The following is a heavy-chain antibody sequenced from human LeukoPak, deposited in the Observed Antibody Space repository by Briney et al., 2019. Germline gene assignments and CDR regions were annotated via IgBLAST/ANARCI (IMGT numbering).Heavy chain of an antibody. CDR2: INLSGGST. Sequence: ASVKLSCKASGYTFTNYYMHWVRQAPGQGLEWMGWINLSGGSTNFAQKFQGRVTMTRDTSISAAYMELRSLRADDTAGYYCARHVSYSSEDYWGQGTLVTVSS. V-gene: IGHV1-2*02. D-gene: IGHD1-26*01. CDR1: GYTFTNYY. J-gene: IGHJ4*02. CDR3: ARHVSYSSEDY.